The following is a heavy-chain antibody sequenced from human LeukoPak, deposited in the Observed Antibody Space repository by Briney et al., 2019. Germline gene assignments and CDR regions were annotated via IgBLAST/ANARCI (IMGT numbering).Heavy chain of an antibody. CDR3: ARQPYMLGAYYFDY. J-gene: IGHJ4*02. Sequence: SETLSLTCTVSGGSMSSYYWSWIRQPPGEGLEWIGYIFYTGSTNYNPSLKSRVTLSVDTSKNQLSLKLGSVTAADTAVYYCARQPYMLGAYYFDYWGQGTLVTVSS. D-gene: IGHD1-26*01. CDR2: IFYTGST. V-gene: IGHV4-59*08. CDR1: GGSMSSYY.